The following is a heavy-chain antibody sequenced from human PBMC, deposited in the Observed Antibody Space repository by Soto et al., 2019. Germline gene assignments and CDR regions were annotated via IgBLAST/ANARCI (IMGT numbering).Heavy chain of an antibody. CDR3: ANRNDYGSGSYFPFDH. CDR2: ISGSGAST. D-gene: IGHD3-10*01. V-gene: IGHV3-23*01. J-gene: IGHJ4*02. CDR1: GVTFSSYG. Sequence: EVQLLESGGGLVQPGGSLRLSCAASGVTFSSYGMSWVRQAPGKGLEWVSSISGSGASTYYAGSVKGRFTTSSANSKTTLYLQMSSLRAADTAVYYCANRNDYGSGSYFPFDHWGQGNLATVSS.